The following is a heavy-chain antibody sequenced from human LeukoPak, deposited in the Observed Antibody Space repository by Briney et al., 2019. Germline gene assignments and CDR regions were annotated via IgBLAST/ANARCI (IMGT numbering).Heavy chain of an antibody. Sequence: SETLSLTCTVSGGSISSYYWSWIRQPPGKGLEWIGYIYYSGRTNYNPSLKSGVTISVDTSKKQFSLKLSSVTVADTAVYYCARLGDGYDILTGYPYGMDVWGQGTTVTVSS. J-gene: IGHJ6*02. CDR3: ARLGDGYDILTGYPYGMDV. V-gene: IGHV4-59*08. CDR1: GGSISSYY. CDR2: IYYSGRT. D-gene: IGHD3-9*01.